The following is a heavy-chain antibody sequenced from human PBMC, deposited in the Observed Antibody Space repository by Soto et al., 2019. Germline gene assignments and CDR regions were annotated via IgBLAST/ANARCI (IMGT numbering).Heavy chain of an antibody. V-gene: IGHV3-48*01. CDR1: GFTFSRHA. D-gene: IGHD4-17*01. CDR2: ISSSGDTT. Sequence: EVQLVESGGGLLHPGGPLRLSCAASGFTFSRHAMYWVRQAPGKGLEWVSYISSSGDTTYYADSVKGRFTVSRDNDKDSMSLQMNSLRAEDTAVYYCLNGDYYVGQGTLVTVSS. CDR3: LNGDYY. J-gene: IGHJ4*02.